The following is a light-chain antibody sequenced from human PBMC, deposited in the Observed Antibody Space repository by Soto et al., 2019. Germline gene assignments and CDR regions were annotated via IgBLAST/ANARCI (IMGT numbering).Light chain of an antibody. CDR3: QQYHIYSGT. Sequence: DIQMTQSPSTLSASVGDRVTITCRASQSISSWLAWYQQKPGKAPKLLIYDASSLESGVPSRFSGSGSGIEFTLTISSLQPDDFATYYCQQYHIYSGTVGQGTKVDIK. CDR1: QSISSW. V-gene: IGKV1-5*01. CDR2: DAS. J-gene: IGKJ1*01.